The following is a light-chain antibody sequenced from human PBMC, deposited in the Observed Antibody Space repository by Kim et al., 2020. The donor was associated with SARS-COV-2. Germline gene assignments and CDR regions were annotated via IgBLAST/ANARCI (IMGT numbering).Light chain of an antibody. Sequence: SSGLTQDPAVSVALGQTVRITCQGDSLRSYYASWYQQRPGQAPVLVIYGKNNRPSGIPDRFSGSRSGNTASLTITGTQAEDEADYYCTSRDSRGNHLVFGGGTQLTVL. CDR3: TSRDSRGNHLV. CDR2: GKN. CDR1: SLRSYY. V-gene: IGLV3-19*01. J-gene: IGLJ3*02.